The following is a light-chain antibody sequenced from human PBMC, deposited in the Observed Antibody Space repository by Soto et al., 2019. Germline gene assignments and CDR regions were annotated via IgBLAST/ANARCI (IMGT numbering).Light chain of an antibody. CDR2: AAS. J-gene: IGKJ1*01. CDR3: QQSYNTPLT. Sequence: SPSSLSASVGDRVTITCRASQSISSYLNWYQQKPGKAPKLLIYAASTLQSGVPSRFRGGASGTDFTLTISSLQLDDFATYYCQQSYNTPLTFGQGTKVDIK. CDR1: QSISSY. V-gene: IGKV1-39*01.